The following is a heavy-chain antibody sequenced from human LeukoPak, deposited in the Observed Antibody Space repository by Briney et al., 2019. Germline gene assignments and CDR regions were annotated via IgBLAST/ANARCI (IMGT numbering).Heavy chain of an antibody. CDR1: GYTFTSYY. J-gene: IGHJ4*02. V-gene: IGHV1-46*01. CDR2: INPSGGGT. Sequence: GASVKVSCKASGYTFTSYYMHWVRQAPGQGLEWMGIINPSGGGTSYAQKFQGRVTMTRDTSTSTVYMELSSLRSEDTAVYYCARDYYGSSGYYYGPDYWGQGTLVTVSS. D-gene: IGHD3-22*01. CDR3: ARDYYGSSGYYYGPDY.